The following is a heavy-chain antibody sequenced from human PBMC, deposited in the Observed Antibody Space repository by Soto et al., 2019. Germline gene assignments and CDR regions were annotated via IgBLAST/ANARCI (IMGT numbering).Heavy chain of an antibody. D-gene: IGHD3-10*01. V-gene: IGHV3-33*01. J-gene: IGHJ4*02. CDR2: IWSDGTNK. Sequence: QVQLVESGGGVVQPGRSLRLSCAASGFTFSSHRMHWVRQAPGKGLEWVALIWSDGTNKYYTEAVKGRFTISRDNSKDTLYLQMNSLRAEDTAVYYCARNFGWERLGDYWGQGTLVTVSS. CDR1: GFTFSSHR. CDR3: ARNFGWERLGDY.